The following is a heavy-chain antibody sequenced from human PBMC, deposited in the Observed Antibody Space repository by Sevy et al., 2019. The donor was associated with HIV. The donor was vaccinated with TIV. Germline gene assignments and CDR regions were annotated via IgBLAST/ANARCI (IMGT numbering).Heavy chain of an antibody. CDR2: IKQDAGQK. CDR3: ARDDGNYYFHY. Sequence: GGSLRLSCAASGFTFSKYWMGWVRQAPGKGLEWVANIKQDAGQKYYGDSVKGRIIISRDNAKNSLYLQMNSLRAEDTAVYFCARDDGNYYFHYWGQGTLVTVSS. J-gene: IGHJ4*02. CDR1: GFTFSKYW. D-gene: IGHD1-7*01. V-gene: IGHV3-7*01.